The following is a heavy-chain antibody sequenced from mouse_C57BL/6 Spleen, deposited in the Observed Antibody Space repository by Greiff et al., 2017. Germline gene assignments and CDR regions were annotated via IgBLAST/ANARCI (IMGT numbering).Heavy chain of an antibody. Sequence: EVKLVESGPGLVKPSQSLSLTCSVTGYSITSAYYWNWIRQFPGNKLEWMGYISYDGSNNYNPSLKNRISITRDTSKNQFFLKLNSVTTEDTATYYCAVYYGYVPFAYWGQGTLVTVSA. CDR3: AVYYGYVPFAY. V-gene: IGHV3-6*01. J-gene: IGHJ3*01. CDR2: ISYDGSN. D-gene: IGHD2-2*01. CDR1: GYSITSAYY.